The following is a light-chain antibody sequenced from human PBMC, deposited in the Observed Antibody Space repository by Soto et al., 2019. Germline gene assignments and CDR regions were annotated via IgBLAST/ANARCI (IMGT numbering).Light chain of an antibody. CDR3: LQDHSYLT. CDR1: QGIGND. J-gene: IGKJ4*01. V-gene: IGKV1-6*01. CDR2: ATS. Sequence: AIEMTQSPSSLSASIGDRVTITCRASQGIGNDLAWYQQRPGRAPKLLIYATSILQNGVPSRFSGSGSGTDFTLTINSLQPEDFGTYYCLQDHSYLTFGGGTKVAI.